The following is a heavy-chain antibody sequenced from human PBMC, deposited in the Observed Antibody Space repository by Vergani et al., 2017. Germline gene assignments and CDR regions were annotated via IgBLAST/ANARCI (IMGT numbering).Heavy chain of an antibody. CDR3: ARDGGEYDKDALDV. CDR2: IYTSGAT. Sequence: QVQLQESGPGLVKPSQNLSLTCTVSGGSFSTGGQSWTLLRQSAGKGLEWIGRIYTSGATNYNPSLRSRAIMSVDASKKHFSLKMTSVTATDTAVYYCARDGGEYDKDALDVWGEGTKVTVTS. D-gene: IGHD2-21*01. CDR1: GGSFSTGGQS. V-gene: IGHV4-61*02. J-gene: IGHJ3*01.